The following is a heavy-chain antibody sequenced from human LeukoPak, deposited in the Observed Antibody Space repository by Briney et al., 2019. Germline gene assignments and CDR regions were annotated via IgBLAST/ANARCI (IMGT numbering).Heavy chain of an antibody. Sequence: GASVKVSCKASGYTFTSYYMHWVRQAPGQGLEWMGINNPSGGSTSYAQKFQGRVTMTRDTSTSTVYMELSSLRSEDTAVYYCARESGNYDILTGYYTYYYGMDVWGQGTTVTVSS. CDR2: NNPSGGST. CDR3: ARESGNYDILTGYYTYYYGMDV. D-gene: IGHD3-9*01. J-gene: IGHJ6*02. CDR1: GYTFTSYY. V-gene: IGHV1-46*01.